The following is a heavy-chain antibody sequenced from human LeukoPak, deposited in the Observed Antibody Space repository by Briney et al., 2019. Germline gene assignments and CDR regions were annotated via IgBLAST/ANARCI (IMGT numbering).Heavy chain of an antibody. J-gene: IGHJ3*02. CDR1: GFTFSSYG. D-gene: IGHD3-22*01. Sequence: PGRSLRLSCAASGFTFSSYGIHWVRQAPGKGLEWVAVIWYDGSNKYYADSVKGRFTISRDNSKNTLYLQMNSLRAEDTAVYYCARSHNYYDSSGYPLNDAFDIWGQGTMVTVSS. V-gene: IGHV3-33*01. CDR2: IWYDGSNK. CDR3: ARSHNYYDSSGYPLNDAFDI.